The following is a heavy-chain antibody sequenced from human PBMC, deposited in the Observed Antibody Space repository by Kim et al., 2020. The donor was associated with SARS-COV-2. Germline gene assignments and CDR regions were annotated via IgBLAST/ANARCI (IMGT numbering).Heavy chain of an antibody. CDR2: GSDK. V-gene: IGHV3-7*01. D-gene: IGHD3-16*01. CDR3: ARELRLVY. J-gene: IGHJ4*02. Sequence: GSDKNYADSVKGRITISRDNAKNSLYLQMNSLRAEDTAVYYCARELRLVYWGQGILVIVSS.